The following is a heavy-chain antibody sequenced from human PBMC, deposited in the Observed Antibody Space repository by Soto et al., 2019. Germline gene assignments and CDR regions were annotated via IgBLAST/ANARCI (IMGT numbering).Heavy chain of an antibody. CDR2: IHHSGST. J-gene: IGHJ4*02. V-gene: IGHV4-59*08. CDR1: GGPISSYY. CDR3: ARTYCSSTTCYDLFDH. Sequence: SETLSLTCTVSGGPISSYYWGWIRQPPGKGLEWIGYIHHSGSTNYNPPLKSRVTISVDTSKNQFSLKLSSVTAADTAVYYCARTYCSSTTCYDLFDHWGQGTLVTVS. D-gene: IGHD2-2*01.